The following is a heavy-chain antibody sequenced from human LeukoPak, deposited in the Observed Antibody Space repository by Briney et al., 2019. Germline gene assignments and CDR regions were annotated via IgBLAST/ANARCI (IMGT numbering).Heavy chain of an antibody. V-gene: IGHV1-2*02. CDR2: INPSSGDT. J-gene: IGHJ4*02. CDR1: GYTFTGYF. Sequence: ASVKVSCKASGYTFTGYFMHWVRQAPGQGLECMGWINPSSGDTNYAQKFQGRVTVTRDTSISTAYMELSRLRSDDTAVYYCARGPLAAAVEDYWGQGTLVTVSS. CDR3: ARGPLAAAVEDY. D-gene: IGHD6-13*01.